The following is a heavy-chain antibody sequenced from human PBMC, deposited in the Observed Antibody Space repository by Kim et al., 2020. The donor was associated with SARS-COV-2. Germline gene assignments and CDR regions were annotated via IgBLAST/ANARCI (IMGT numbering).Heavy chain of an antibody. CDR1: GGSFSGYY. J-gene: IGHJ3*02. V-gene: IGHV4-34*01. D-gene: IGHD6-6*01. CDR2: INHSGST. CDR3: ARAVAYSSSLVNHDAFDI. Sequence: SETLSLTCAVYGGSFSGYYWSWIRQPPGKGLEWIGEINHSGSTNYNPSLKSRVTISVDTSKNQFSLKLSSVTAADTAVYYCARAVAYSSSLVNHDAFDIWGQGTMVTVSS.